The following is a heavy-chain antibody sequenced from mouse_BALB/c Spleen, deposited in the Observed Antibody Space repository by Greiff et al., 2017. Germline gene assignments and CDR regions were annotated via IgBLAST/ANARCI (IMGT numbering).Heavy chain of an antibody. CDR3: ARRLGTTVVAPYWYFDV. V-gene: IGHV1S132*01. Sequence: VQLQQSGAELVKPGASVKLSCKTSGYTFTSYWIQWVKQRPGQGLGWIGEIFPGTGTTYYNEKFKGKATLTIDTSSSTAYMQLSSLTSEDSAVYFCARRLGTTVVAPYWYFDVWGAGTTVTVSS. D-gene: IGHD1-1*01. J-gene: IGHJ1*01. CDR2: IFPGTGTT. CDR1: GYTFTSYW.